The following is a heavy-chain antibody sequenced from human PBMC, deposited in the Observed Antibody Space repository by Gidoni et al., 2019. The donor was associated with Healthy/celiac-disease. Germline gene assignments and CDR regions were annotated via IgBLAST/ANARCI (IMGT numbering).Heavy chain of an antibody. V-gene: IGHV4-34*01. CDR3: ARGRGMGIQLWFSSGLAFDI. D-gene: IGHD5-18*01. CDR1: GWSFSGYY. Sequence: QVQLQQWGAGLLKPSETLSLTCAVYGWSFSGYYCSWIRQPPGKGLEWIGEINHSGSTNYNPSLKSRVTISVDTSKNQCSLKLSSVTAADTAVYYCARGRGMGIQLWFSSGLAFDIWGQGTMVTVSS. J-gene: IGHJ3*02. CDR2: INHSGST.